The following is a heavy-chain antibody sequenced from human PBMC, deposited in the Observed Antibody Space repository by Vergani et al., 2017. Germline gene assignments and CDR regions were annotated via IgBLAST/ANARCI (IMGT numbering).Heavy chain of an antibody. J-gene: IGHJ5*02. D-gene: IGHD2-2*01. CDR1: GGSISSGGYY. CDR3: ARVGGKDIVVVPAAIXFDP. Sequence: QVQLQESGPGLVKPSQTLSLTCTVSGGSISSGGYYWSWIRQHPGKGLEWIGYIYYSGSTYYNPSLKSRVTISVDTAKNQFSLKLSSVTAADTAVYYCARVGGKDIVVVPAAIXFDPWGQGTLVTVSS. CDR2: IYYSGST. V-gene: IGHV4-31*03.